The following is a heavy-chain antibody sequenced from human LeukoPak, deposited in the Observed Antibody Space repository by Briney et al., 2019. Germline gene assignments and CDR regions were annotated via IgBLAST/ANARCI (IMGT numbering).Heavy chain of an antibody. J-gene: IGHJ4*02. V-gene: IGHV3-53*01. CDR3: AKAPVTTCRGAFCYPFDY. CDR2: ISDTGNT. D-gene: IGHD2-15*01. Sequence: GGSLTLSCAASGFTVSNNYMRWVRQAPGKGLEWVSAISDTGNTYHADSVKGRFTISRDSSKNTLFLQMNRLRPEDAAVYYCAKAPVTTCRGAFCYPFDYWGLGTLVTVSS. CDR1: GFTVSNNY.